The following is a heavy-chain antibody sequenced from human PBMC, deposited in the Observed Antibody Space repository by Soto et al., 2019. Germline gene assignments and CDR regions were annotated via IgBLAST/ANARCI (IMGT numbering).Heavy chain of an antibody. CDR1: GGSFSGYY. Sequence: SETLSLTCAVSGGSFSGYYWSWIRQPPGKGLEWIGDINNSGSTNYNPSLKGRVTISVDTSKNQFSLKLTSVTAADTAVYYCAEEVSNWFDPWGQGTLVTVSS. V-gene: IGHV4-34*01. CDR2: INNSGST. CDR3: AEEVSNWFDP. J-gene: IGHJ5*02.